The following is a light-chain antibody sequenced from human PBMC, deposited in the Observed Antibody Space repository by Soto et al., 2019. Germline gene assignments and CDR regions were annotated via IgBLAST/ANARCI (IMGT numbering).Light chain of an antibody. CDR1: QGISSY. CDR2: KAS. V-gene: IGKV1-8*01. CDR3: QQYNSYSPWT. Sequence: AIRMTQSPSSFSASTGDRVTITCRASQGISSYLAWYQQKPGKAPKLLIYKASSLESGVPSRFSGSGSGTEFTLTISSLQPDDFATYYCQQYNSYSPWTFGQGTKVDI. J-gene: IGKJ1*01.